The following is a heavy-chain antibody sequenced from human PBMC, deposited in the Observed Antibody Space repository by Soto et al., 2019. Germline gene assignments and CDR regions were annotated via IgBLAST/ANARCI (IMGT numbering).Heavy chain of an antibody. Sequence: SETLSLTCAVSGGSISSSNWWSWVRQPPGKGLEWIGEIYHSGSTNYNPSLKSRVTISVDKSKNQFSLKLSSVTAADTAVYYCARGSIVVVNTFHYWGQGTLVTVSS. V-gene: IGHV4-4*02. D-gene: IGHD3-22*01. CDR2: IYHSGST. CDR1: GGSISSSNW. J-gene: IGHJ4*02. CDR3: ARGSIVVVNTFHY.